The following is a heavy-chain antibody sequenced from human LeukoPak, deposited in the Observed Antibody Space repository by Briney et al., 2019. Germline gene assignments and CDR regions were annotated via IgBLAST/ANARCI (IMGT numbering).Heavy chain of an antibody. CDR3: ARVPYYDFWSGYYQDY. Sequence: SVKVSCKASGGTFSSYAISWVRQAPGQGLEWMGGIIPIFGTTNYAQKFQGRVTITADESTSTAYMELSSLRSEDTAVYYCARVPYYDFWSGYYQDYWGQGTLVTVSS. CDR2: IIPIFGTT. CDR1: GGTFSSYA. D-gene: IGHD3-3*01. V-gene: IGHV1-69*13. J-gene: IGHJ4*02.